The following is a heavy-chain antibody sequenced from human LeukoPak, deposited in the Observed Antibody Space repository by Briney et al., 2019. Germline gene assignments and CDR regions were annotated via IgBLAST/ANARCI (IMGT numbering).Heavy chain of an antibody. J-gene: IGHJ4*02. Sequence: GASVKVSCKASGYTFTGYYMHWVRQAPGQGLEWMGWINPNSGGTNYARKFQGRVTMTRDTSISTAYMELSRLRSDDTAVYYCARVLAIGYSSGWYDYWGQGTLVTVSS. CDR1: GYTFTGYY. D-gene: IGHD6-19*01. V-gene: IGHV1-2*02. CDR3: ARVLAIGYSSGWYDY. CDR2: INPNSGGT.